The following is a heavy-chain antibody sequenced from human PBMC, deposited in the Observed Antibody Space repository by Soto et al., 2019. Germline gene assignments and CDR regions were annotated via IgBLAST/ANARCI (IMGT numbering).Heavy chain of an antibody. Sequence: TSETLSLTCTVSGGSISSSSYYWGWIRQPPGKGLEWIGSIYYSGSTYYNPSLKSRVTISVDTSKNQFSLKLSSVTAADTAVYYCARRIAVAGTHFDYWGQGTLVTVSS. CDR2: IYYSGST. J-gene: IGHJ4*02. CDR1: GGSISSSSYY. CDR3: ARRIAVAGTHFDY. V-gene: IGHV4-39*01. D-gene: IGHD6-19*01.